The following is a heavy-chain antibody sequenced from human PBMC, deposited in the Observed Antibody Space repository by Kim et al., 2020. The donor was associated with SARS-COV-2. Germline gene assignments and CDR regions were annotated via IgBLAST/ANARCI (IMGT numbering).Heavy chain of an antibody. V-gene: IGHV1-3*01. D-gene: IGHD3-16*01. J-gene: IGHJ4*02. CDR2: INAGNGNT. Sequence: ASVKVSCKASGYTFTSYAMHWVRQAPGQRLEWMGWINAGNGNTKYSQKFQGRVTITRDTSASTAYMELSSLRSEDTAVYYCARSYDYIWGSYPTRFDYWGQGTLVTVSS. CDR3: ARSYDYIWGSYPTRFDY. CDR1: GYTFTSYA.